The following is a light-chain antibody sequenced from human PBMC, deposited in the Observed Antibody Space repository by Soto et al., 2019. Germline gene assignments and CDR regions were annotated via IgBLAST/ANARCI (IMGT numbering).Light chain of an antibody. J-gene: IGKJ2*01. V-gene: IGKV3-20*01. CDR3: QRYGSSPLYA. Sequence: EIVLTQSPGTLSLSPGERATFSCRTSQTINTEFLAWYQQRPGLAPRLLIHGTSNRATDIPDRFSGSGSGTDFTLTISALEPEDFAAYYCQRYGSSPLYAFGQGTKLEI. CDR1: QTINTEF. CDR2: GTS.